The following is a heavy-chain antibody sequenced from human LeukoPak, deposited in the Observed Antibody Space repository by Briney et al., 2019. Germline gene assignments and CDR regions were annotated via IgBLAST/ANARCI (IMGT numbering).Heavy chain of an antibody. V-gene: IGHV4-34*01. CDR1: GGSFSGYY. D-gene: IGHD3-10*01. CDR2: INHSGST. Sequence: PSETLSLTCAVYGGSFSGYYWSWIRQPPGKGLEWIGEINHSGSTNYNPSLKSRVTISVDTSKNQFSLKLSSVTAADTAVYYCAGGDYYGSGSMFDYWGQGTLVTVSS. J-gene: IGHJ4*02. CDR3: AGGDYYGSGSMFDY.